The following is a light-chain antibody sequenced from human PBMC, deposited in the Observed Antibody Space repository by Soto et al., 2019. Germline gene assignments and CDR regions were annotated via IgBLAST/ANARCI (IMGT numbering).Light chain of an antibody. CDR3: QQFGSSSWT. Sequence: EIVLTQSPGTLSLSPGERATLSCRASQSVSSGYLAWYQQKPGQAPSLLIYGASSRATDIPDRFSGSGSGTDFTLTISRLEPEDFAVYYCQQFGSSSWTFGQGTKVEIK. CDR1: QSVSSGY. J-gene: IGKJ1*01. V-gene: IGKV3-20*01. CDR2: GAS.